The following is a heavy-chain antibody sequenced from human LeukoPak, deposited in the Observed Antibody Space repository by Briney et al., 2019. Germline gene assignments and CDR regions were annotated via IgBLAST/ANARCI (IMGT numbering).Heavy chain of an antibody. D-gene: IGHD3-10*01. J-gene: IGHJ3*02. V-gene: IGHV4-61*08. Sequence: SETLSLTCAVSGGSISSGGYSWSWIRQPPGKGLEWIGYIYYSGSTNYNPSLKSRVTISVDTSKNQFSLKLSSVTAADTAVYYCARGPRGAFDIWGQGTMVTVSS. CDR2: IYYSGST. CDR1: GGSISSGGYS. CDR3: ARGPRGAFDI.